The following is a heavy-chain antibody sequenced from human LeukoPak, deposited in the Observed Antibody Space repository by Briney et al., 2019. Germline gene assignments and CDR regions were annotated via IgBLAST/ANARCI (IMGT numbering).Heavy chain of an antibody. V-gene: IGHV3-30-3*01. Sequence: GGSLRLSCAASGFTFDDYAMHWVRQAPGKGLEWVAVISYDGSNKYYADSVKGRFTISRDNSKNTLYLQMNSLRAEDTAVYYCARPSGFQMLFDAFDIWGQGTMVTVSS. CDR1: GFTFDDYA. CDR2: ISYDGSNK. J-gene: IGHJ3*02. CDR3: ARPSGFQMLFDAFDI. D-gene: IGHD2-21*01.